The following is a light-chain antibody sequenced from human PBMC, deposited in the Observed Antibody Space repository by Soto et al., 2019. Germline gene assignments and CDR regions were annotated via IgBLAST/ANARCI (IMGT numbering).Light chain of an antibody. CDR2: DVS. CDR3: RSYTSSSTPLV. CDR1: SSDVGGYNY. J-gene: IGLJ1*01. Sequence: QSALTQPASVSGSPGQSITISCTGTSSDVGGYNYVSWYQQHPGKAPKLMIYDVSNRPSGVSNRFSGSKSGNTASLTISGLQAEDEADYYCRSYTSSSTPLVFGAGTQLTVL. V-gene: IGLV2-14*01.